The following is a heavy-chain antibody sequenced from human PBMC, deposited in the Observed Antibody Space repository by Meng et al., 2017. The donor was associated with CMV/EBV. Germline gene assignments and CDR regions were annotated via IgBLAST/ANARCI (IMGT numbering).Heavy chain of an antibody. J-gene: IGHJ4*02. D-gene: IGHD3/OR15-3a*01. Sequence: GESLKISCAASGFTFRTYNMNWVRQAPGRGLEWVSSITSNSDYVCYAGSVKGRFTISRDNVKNALYLQLNNVRAEDTALYYCARVGPRVTFVGFSFDFWGLGTLVTVSS. CDR2: ITSNSDYV. V-gene: IGHV3-21*01. CDR3: ARVGPRVTFVGFSFDF. CDR1: GFTFRTYN.